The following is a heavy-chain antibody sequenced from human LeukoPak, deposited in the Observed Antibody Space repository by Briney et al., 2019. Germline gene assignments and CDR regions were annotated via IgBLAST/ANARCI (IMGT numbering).Heavy chain of an antibody. CDR1: GFTFDDYA. V-gene: IGHV3-9*01. J-gene: IGHJ3*02. CDR2: ISWNSGSI. CDR3: AKDILYSTSGAFDI. Sequence: GGSLRLSCAASGFTFDDYAMHWVRQAPGKGLEWVSGISWNSGSIGYADSVKGRFTISRDNAKNSLYLQMNSLRAEDTALYYCAKDILYSTSGAFDIWGQGTMVTVSS. D-gene: IGHD6-6*01.